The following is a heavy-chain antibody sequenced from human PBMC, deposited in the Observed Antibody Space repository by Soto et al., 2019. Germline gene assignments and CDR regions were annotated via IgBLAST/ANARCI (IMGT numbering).Heavy chain of an antibody. Sequence: SETLSLTCSVSGDSISRIDYYWTWIRQHPEKGLEWIGNIYFRGNTYYSPSLESRLTISVETSKNQFSLKLTSVTAADTAVYYCAREGGSYDSGGYLIRCAFDIWGQGTMVTVSS. CDR3: AREGGSYDSGGYLIRCAFDI. V-gene: IGHV4-31*03. D-gene: IGHD3-22*01. CDR2: IYFRGNT. CDR1: GDSISRIDYY. J-gene: IGHJ3*02.